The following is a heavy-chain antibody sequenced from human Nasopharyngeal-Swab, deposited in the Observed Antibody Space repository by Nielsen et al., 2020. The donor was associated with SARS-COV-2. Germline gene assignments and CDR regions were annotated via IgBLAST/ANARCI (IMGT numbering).Heavy chain of an antibody. V-gene: IGHV4-30-2*06. CDR1: GGFISSADYS. CDR3: ARGKDFGEYYFDY. Sequence: SETLSLTCVVSGGFISSADYSWNWIRQSPGRGLEWIGNIYHSGSTSYNPSLKSRVTISVDRSKSHFSLKMSSVTAVDTAVYFCARGKDFGEYYFDYWGQGTLVTVSS. D-gene: IGHD3-10*01. J-gene: IGHJ4*02. CDR2: IYHSGST.